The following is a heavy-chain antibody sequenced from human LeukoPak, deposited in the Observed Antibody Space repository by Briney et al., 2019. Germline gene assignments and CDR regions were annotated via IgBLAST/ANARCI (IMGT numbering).Heavy chain of an antibody. CDR2: ISGSGAST. V-gene: IGHV3-23*01. D-gene: IGHD2-15*01. CDR3: AKDFVGSIPDAFDI. J-gene: IGHJ3*02. CDR1: GFTFSSYA. Sequence: GGSLRPSCAASGFTFSSYAMTWVRQAPGKGLEWVSGISGSGASTYYAGSVQGRFSISRDNSENTLYLQMNSLRAEDTALYYCAKDFVGSIPDAFDIWGQGTMVTVSS.